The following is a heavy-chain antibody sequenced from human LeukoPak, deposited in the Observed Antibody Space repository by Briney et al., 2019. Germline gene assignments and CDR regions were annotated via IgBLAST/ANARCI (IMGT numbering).Heavy chain of an antibody. CDR2: IYHTGNT. V-gene: IGHV4-4*02. CDR3: ARDANGSDLHYYHMDV. D-gene: IGHD6-25*01. Sequence: SETLSLTCTVSGGSITSANWWSWVRQSPGKGLEWIGEIYHTGNTNYNPSLNSRVSISLDTSKNQFSLRLTSVTAADTAVYFCARDANGSDLHYYHMDVWGKGTTVTVSS. CDR1: GGSITSANW. J-gene: IGHJ6*03.